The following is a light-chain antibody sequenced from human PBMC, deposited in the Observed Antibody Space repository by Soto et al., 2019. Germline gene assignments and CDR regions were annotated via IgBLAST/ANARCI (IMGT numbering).Light chain of an antibody. CDR3: AVWDDSLNGDV. V-gene: IGLV1-44*01. J-gene: IGLJ1*01. CDR1: SSNIGSNT. Sequence: QSVLTQPPSTSGTPGQRVTISCSGSSSNIGSNTVNWYQQLPGAAPKLLIQSNNQRPSGVPDRFSGSQSGTSASLAISGLQPEDEADYYCAVWDDSLNGDVFGTGTKLTVL. CDR2: SNN.